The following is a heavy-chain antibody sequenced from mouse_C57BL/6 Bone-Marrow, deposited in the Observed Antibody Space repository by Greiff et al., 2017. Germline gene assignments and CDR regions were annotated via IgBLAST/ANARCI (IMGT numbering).Heavy chain of an antibody. D-gene: IGHD1-1*01. Sequence: EVQVVESGGGLVKPGGSLKLSCAASGFTFSSYAMSWVRQTPEKRLEWVATISDGGSYTYYPDTVKGRFTLSRDNAKNKLYLQLSHLKSEDTAMYYCARRLRGWYFDVWGTGTTVTVSS. CDR1: GFTFSSYA. CDR3: ARRLRGWYFDV. CDR2: ISDGGSYT. V-gene: IGHV5-4*01. J-gene: IGHJ1*03.